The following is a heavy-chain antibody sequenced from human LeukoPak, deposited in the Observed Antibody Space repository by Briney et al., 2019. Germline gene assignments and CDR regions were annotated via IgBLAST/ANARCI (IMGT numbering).Heavy chain of an antibody. CDR1: GGSISSGSDY. CDR3: VRDHLAVAGMRLAWFDP. CDR2: IDTSGGT. D-gene: IGHD6-19*01. V-gene: IGHV4-61*09. J-gene: IGHJ5*02. Sequence: SETLSLTCTVSGGSISSGSDYWSWIRQPAGKGLEWIGHIDTSGGTNYNPSLKSRVTISVDTSKNQFSLELSSVTAADTAVYYCVRDHLAVAGMRLAWFDPWGQGTVVAVSS.